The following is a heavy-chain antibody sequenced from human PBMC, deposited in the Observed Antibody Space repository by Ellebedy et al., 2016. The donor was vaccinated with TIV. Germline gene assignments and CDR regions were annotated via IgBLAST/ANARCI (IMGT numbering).Heavy chain of an antibody. CDR2: INHSGST. J-gene: IGHJ6*02. CDR1: GGSFSGYY. Sequence: MPSETLSLTCAVYGGSFSGYYWSWIRQPPGKGLEWIGEINHSGSTNYNPSLKSRVTISVDTSKNQFSLRLTSVTAADTAIYYCARLVREIPYSYYGLDVWGQGTTVTVSS. D-gene: IGHD2-2*02. V-gene: IGHV4-34*01. CDR3: ARLVREIPYSYYGLDV.